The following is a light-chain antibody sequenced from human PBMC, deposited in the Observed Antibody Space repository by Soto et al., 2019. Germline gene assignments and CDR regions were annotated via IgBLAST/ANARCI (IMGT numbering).Light chain of an antibody. V-gene: IGKV3-15*01. CDR2: GAS. J-gene: IGKJ1*01. CDR1: QSVSSN. Sequence: EIVRTQSPATLSVSPGERATLSYRASQSVSSNLAWYQQKPGQAPRLLIYGASTRATGIPARFSGSGSGTEFTLTISSLQSEDFAVYYCQQYNNWPPWTFGQGTKVDIK. CDR3: QQYNNWPPWT.